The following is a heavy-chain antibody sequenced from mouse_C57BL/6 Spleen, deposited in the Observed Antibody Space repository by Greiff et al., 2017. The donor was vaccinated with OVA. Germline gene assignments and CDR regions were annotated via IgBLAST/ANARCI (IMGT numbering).Heavy chain of an antibody. J-gene: IGHJ2*01. D-gene: IGHD1-1*01. CDR3: ARTPGGSSPYYFDY. Sequence: VQLQQPGAELVRPGSSVKLSCKASGYTFTSYWMHWVKQRPIQGLEWIGNIDPSDSETHYNQKFKDKATLTVDKSSSTAYMQLSSLTSEDSAVYYCARTPGGSSPYYFDYWGQGTTLTVSS. CDR1: GYTFTSYW. V-gene: IGHV1-52*01. CDR2: IDPSDSET.